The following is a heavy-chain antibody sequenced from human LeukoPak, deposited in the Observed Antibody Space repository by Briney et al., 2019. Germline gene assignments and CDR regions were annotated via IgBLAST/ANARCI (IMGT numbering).Heavy chain of an antibody. J-gene: IGHJ4*02. CDR3: ARVPTANGLDY. CDR1: GGSFSGYY. Sequence: SETLSLTCAVYGGSFSGYYWSWIRQPPGKGLEWIGEINHSGSTNYNPSLKSRVTISVDTSKNQFSLKLSSVTAADTAVYYCARVPTANGLDYWGQGTLVTVSS. D-gene: IGHD5-18*01. CDR2: INHSGST. V-gene: IGHV4-34*01.